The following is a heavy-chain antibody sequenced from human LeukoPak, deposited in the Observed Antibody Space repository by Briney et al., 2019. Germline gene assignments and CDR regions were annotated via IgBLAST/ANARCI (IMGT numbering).Heavy chain of an antibody. CDR2: IYYSGST. V-gene: IGHV4-30-4*08. CDR3: AREYYYDSSGYYFDY. CDR1: GGSISSGDYY. D-gene: IGHD3-22*01. Sequence: SQTLSLTCTVSGGSISSGDYYWSWIRQPPGKGLEWIGYIYYSGSTYYNPSLKGRVTISVDTSKNQFSLKLSSVTAADTAVYYCAREYYYDSSGYYFDYWGQGTLVTVSS. J-gene: IGHJ4*02.